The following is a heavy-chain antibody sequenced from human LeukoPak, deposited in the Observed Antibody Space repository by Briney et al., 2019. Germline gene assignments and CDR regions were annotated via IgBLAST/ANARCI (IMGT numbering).Heavy chain of an antibody. D-gene: IGHD3-22*01. Sequence: GGSLRLSCAASGFTFSPYTMNWVHQAPGKGLEWVSSISSSSSYIYYADSVKGRFTISRDNAKNSLYLQMSSLRAEDTAVYYCARGRDTNYYDSSGYQDYWGQGTLVTVSS. J-gene: IGHJ4*02. V-gene: IGHV3-21*01. CDR2: ISSSSSYI. CDR3: ARGRDTNYYDSSGYQDY. CDR1: GFTFSPYT.